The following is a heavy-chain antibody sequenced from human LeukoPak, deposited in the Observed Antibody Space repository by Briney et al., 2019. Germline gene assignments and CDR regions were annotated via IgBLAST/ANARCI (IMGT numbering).Heavy chain of an antibody. CDR2: IYYTGNA. Sequence: PSKTLSLTCSVSGGSISGSSYYWAWIRQPPGKGLEWIASIYYTGNAFYNWSLKSRVTILVDTSKNQFSLEVNSVTATDTAMYYCARQLDTSGDSAGFFDSWGQGALVTVSS. CDR1: GGSISGSSYY. CDR3: ARQLDTSGDSAGFFDS. D-gene: IGHD2-21*01. V-gene: IGHV4-39*01. J-gene: IGHJ4*02.